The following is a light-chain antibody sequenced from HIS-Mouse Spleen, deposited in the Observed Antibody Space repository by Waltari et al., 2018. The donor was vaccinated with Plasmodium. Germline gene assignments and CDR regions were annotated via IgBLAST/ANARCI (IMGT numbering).Light chain of an antibody. CDR3: QQYNNWSFT. CDR2: GAS. CDR1: QSVSSN. J-gene: IGKJ3*01. V-gene: IGKV3-15*01. Sequence: EIVMTQSPATLSVSPGERATLSCRASQSVSSNLAWYQQKPGQAPRLLIYGASTRATGIPARFSGSGSGTECTLTISSLQSEDCAVYYCQQYNNWSFTFGPGTKVDIK.